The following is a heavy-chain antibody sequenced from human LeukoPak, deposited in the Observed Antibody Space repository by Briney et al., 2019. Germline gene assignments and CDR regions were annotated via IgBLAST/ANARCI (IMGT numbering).Heavy chain of an antibody. CDR2: INPSGGST. D-gene: IGHD3-22*01. CDR3: ATPDYDSSGYSEYFQH. CDR1: GYTFTSYY. J-gene: IGHJ1*01. Sequence: ASVKASCKASGYTFTSYYMHWVRQAPGRGLEWMGIINPSGGSTSYAQKFQGRVTMTRDTSTSTVYMELSSLRSEDTAVYYCATPDYDSSGYSEYFQHWGQGTLVTVSS. V-gene: IGHV1-46*01.